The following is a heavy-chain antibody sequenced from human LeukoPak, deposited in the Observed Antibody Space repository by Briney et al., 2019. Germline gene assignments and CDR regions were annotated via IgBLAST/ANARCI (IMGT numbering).Heavy chain of an antibody. D-gene: IGHD3-10*01. CDR2: IYYGGST. CDR1: GGSISSYY. V-gene: IGHV4-59*01. Sequence: SETLSLTCTVSGGSISSYYWSWIRQPPGKGLEWIGYIYYGGSTNYNPSLKSRVTISVDTSKNQFSLKMSSVTAADTAVYYCATDYGSGSSHFDYWGQGTLVTVSS. J-gene: IGHJ4*02. CDR3: ATDYGSGSSHFDY.